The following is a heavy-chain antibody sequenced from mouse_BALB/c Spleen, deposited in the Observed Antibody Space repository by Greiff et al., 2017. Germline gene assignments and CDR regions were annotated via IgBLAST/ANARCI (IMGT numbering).Heavy chain of an antibody. CDR3: ARDYYGSSPWFAY. Sequence: QVQLKESGAELVRPGTSVKVSCKASGYAFTNYLIEWVKQRPGQGLEWIGVINPGSGGTNYNEKFKGKATLTADKSSSTAYMQLSSLTSDDSAVYFCARDYYGSSPWFAYWGQGTLVTVSA. CDR1: GYAFTNYL. J-gene: IGHJ3*01. CDR2: INPGSGGT. D-gene: IGHD1-1*01. V-gene: IGHV1-54*01.